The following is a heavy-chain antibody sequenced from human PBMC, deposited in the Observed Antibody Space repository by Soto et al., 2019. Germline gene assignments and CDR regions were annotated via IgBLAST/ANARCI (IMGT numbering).Heavy chain of an antibody. CDR3: ARVPYDTTGYYAF. J-gene: IGHJ4*02. D-gene: IGHD3-22*01. V-gene: IGHV1-46*01. Sequence: ASVKVSCKAAGYTFTTYYMHWVRQAPGQGLEWMGVIDPTHGSTTYAQKFQGRVTMTSDTSTNXDXXXXXXXXXXXXXVYYCARVPYDTTGYYAFWGQGTLXTVSS. CDR2: IDPTHGST. CDR1: GYTFTTYY.